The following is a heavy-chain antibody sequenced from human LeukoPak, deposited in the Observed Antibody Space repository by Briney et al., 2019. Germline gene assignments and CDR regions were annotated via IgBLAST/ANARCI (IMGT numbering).Heavy chain of an antibody. CDR3: ARQIRGTVYYFDY. CDR1: GGSISSSSYY. J-gene: IGHJ4*02. D-gene: IGHD4-11*01. Sequence: SETLSLTCTVSGGSISSSSYYWGWIRQPPGKGLEWIGSIYYSGSTYYNPSLKSRVTISVDTSKNQFSLKLSSVTAADTAVYYCARQIRGTVYYFDYWGQGTLVTVSS. CDR2: IYYSGST. V-gene: IGHV4-39*01.